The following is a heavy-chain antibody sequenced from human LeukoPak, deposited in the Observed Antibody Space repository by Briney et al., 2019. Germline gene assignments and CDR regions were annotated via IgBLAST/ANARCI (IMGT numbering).Heavy chain of an antibody. J-gene: IGHJ4*02. Sequence: SGGSLRLSCAASGFTFSSYTMSWVRQAPGKGLEWVSAISGSGGFTYYADSVKGRLTISRDNSKNTLYLQIDSLRAEDTAVYYCAKSLSGDNDYWGQGTLVTVSS. CDR1: GFTFSSYT. CDR2: ISGSGGFT. CDR3: AKSLSGDNDY. D-gene: IGHD7-27*01. V-gene: IGHV3-23*01.